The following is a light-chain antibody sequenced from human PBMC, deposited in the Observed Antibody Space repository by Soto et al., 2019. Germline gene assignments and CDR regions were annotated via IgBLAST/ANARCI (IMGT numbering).Light chain of an antibody. Sequence: EIRMTQSASTLFACVGDRVSMXCRASQSVSSWLAWYQQKKGEAPKLLIYDASSLASGVTSRFSGSGCGKEFNITISSLQPDDFATYECQQYNSYRTFGQGTKVDIK. J-gene: IGKJ1*01. CDR1: QSVSSW. CDR2: DAS. CDR3: QQYNSYRT. V-gene: IGKV1-5*01.